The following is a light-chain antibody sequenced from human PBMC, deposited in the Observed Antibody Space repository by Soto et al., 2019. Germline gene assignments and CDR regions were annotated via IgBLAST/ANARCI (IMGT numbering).Light chain of an antibody. J-gene: IGLJ1*01. CDR1: SSDVGGYNY. CDR3: SSYAGSSNV. V-gene: IGLV2-8*01. Sequence: QSALTQPPSASGSHGQSVAISCTGTSSDVGGYNYVSWYQQHPGKAPKLMIYEVNKRPSGVPDRFSGSKSGNTASLTVSGLQAEDEADYYFSSYAGSSNVFGTGTKLTVL. CDR2: EVN.